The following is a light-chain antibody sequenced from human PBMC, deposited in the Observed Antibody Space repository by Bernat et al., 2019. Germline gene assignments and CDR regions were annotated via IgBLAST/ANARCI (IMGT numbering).Light chain of an antibody. CDR2: SAS. Sequence: DIQMTQSPSTLSASVGDRVTITCRASQSISTWLAWYQQKPGKAPKLLMYSASILESGVPSRFSGSASGTEFTLTISSLQPDDFATYHCQQYYSYPWTFGQGTKVEIK. CDR3: QQYYSYPWT. J-gene: IGKJ1*01. CDR1: QSISTW. V-gene: IGKV1-5*03.